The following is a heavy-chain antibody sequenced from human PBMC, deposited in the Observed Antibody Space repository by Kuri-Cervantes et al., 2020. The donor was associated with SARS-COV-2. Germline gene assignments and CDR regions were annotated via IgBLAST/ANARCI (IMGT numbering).Heavy chain of an antibody. CDR3: ARSHTLYGGNSSPWDY. V-gene: IGHV1-2*02. CDR1: GYTFTGYY. D-gene: IGHD4-23*01. J-gene: IGHJ4*02. CDR2: INPNSGGT. Sequence: ASVKVSCKASGYTFTGYYMHWVRQAPGQGLEWMGWINPNSGGTNYAQKFQGRVTMTTDTSTSTASMELRSLRSFDTAVYYCARSHTLYGGNSSPWDYWGQGTLVTVSS.